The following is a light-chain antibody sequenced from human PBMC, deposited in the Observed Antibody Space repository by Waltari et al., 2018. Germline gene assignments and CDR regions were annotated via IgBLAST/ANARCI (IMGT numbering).Light chain of an antibody. V-gene: IGLV8-61*01. CDR1: SRSLSTPPY. Sequence: QTLVTQEPSLSVSPGWTVTLPCAFCSRSLSTPPYSTWYHQTPGQAPRTLVYKANDRSSGVPDRFSGSILGNTAALTITVAQADDESDYYCALYMGSGIWVFGGGTRLTVL. CDR3: ALYMGSGIWV. J-gene: IGLJ3*02. CDR2: KAN.